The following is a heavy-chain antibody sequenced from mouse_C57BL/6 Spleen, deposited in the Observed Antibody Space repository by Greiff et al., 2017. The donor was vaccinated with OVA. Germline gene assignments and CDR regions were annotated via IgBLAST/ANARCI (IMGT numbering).Heavy chain of an antibody. CDR2: INPGSGGT. J-gene: IGHJ2*01. D-gene: IGHD1-1*02. CDR1: GYAFTNYL. CDR3: ARIWGY. V-gene: IGHV1-54*01. Sequence: QVQLQQSGAELVRPGTSVKVSCKASGYAFTNYLIEWVKQRPGQGLEWIGVINPGSGGTNYNEKFKGKATLTADKSSSTAYMQLSSLTSEDSAVYFCARIWGYWGQGTTLTVSS.